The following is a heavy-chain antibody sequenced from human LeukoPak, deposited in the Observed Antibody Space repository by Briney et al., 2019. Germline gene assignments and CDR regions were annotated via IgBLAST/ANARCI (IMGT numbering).Heavy chain of an antibody. CDR2: IYHSGST. V-gene: IGHV4-38-2*01. CDR3: ANQRAQGAFDI. Sequence: PGGSLRLSCAASGFTFSSYSMNWVRQAPGKGLEWIGSIYHSGSTYYNPSLKSRVTISVDPSKNQFSLKLSSVTAADTAVYYCANQRAQGAFDIWGQGTMVTVSS. CDR1: GFTFSSYS. J-gene: IGHJ3*02.